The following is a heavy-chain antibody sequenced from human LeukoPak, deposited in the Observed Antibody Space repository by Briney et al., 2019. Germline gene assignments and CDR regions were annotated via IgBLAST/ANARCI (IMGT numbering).Heavy chain of an antibody. V-gene: IGHV4-31*03. CDR1: GGSISSGGYY. Sequence: SESLSLTCTVSGGSISSGGYYWSWIRQHPGKGLEWIGYIYYSGSTYYNPSLKSRVTISVDTSKNQFSLKLSSVTAADTAVYYCARDGISGTFDYWGQGTLVTVSS. D-gene: IGHD3-10*01. CDR3: ARDGISGTFDY. CDR2: IYYSGST. J-gene: IGHJ4*02.